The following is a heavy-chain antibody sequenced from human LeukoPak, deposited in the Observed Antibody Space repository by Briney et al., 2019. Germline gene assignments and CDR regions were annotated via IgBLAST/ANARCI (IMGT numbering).Heavy chain of an antibody. D-gene: IGHD3-22*01. V-gene: IGHV3-23*01. J-gene: IGHJ3*02. CDR2: ISGSGGST. CDR1: GFTFSSYA. CDR3: AKSEGSVTYYYDSSGYYSDAFDI. Sequence: PGGSLRLSCAASGFTFSSYAMSWVRQAPGKGLEWVSAISGSGGSTYYADSVKGRFTISRDNSKNTLYLQMNSLRAEDTAVYYCAKSEGSVTYYYDSSGYYSDAFDIWGQGTMVTVSS.